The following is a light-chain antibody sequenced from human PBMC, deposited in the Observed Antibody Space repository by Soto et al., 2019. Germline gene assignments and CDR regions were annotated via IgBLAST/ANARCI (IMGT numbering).Light chain of an antibody. CDR2: GAS. CDR3: QQYGSSPLT. J-gene: IGKJ4*01. Sequence: EIVLTQSPGTLSLSPGERATLSCRASQSVSSSYIAWYQQKPVQAPRLLIYGASSRATGIPDRFSGSGSGTDFTLTISRLEPEDFAVYYCQQYGSSPLTFGGGTKVDIK. V-gene: IGKV3-20*01. CDR1: QSVSSSY.